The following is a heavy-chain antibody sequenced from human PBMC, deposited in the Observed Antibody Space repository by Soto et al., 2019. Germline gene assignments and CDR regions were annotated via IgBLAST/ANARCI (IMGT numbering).Heavy chain of an antibody. Sequence: EVQLVESGGGVVRPGGSLRLSWAALGFTLEDYGRGGVGQAPGKGRGGVSGINWMGGTTVYADPLKGGFTISRDNAKNALYLKTNRRRGEDTALYYCGRGGGITMVRGVTYYGMDVWGQGTTVTVSS. CDR3: GRGGGITMVRGVTYYGMDV. D-gene: IGHD3-10*01. J-gene: IGHJ6*02. V-gene: IGHV3-20*04. CDR1: GFTLEDYG. CDR2: INWMGGTT.